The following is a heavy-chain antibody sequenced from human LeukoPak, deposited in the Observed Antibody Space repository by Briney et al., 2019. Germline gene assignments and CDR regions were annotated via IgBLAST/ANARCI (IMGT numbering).Heavy chain of an antibody. V-gene: IGHV4-34*01. CDR1: GGSFSGYY. D-gene: IGHD5-18*01. Sequence: SETLSLTCAVYGGSFSGYYWSWIRQPPGKGLGWIGEINHSGSTNYNPSLKSRVTISVDTSKNQFSLKLSSVTAADTAVYYCARGIQLWFENAFDIWGQGTMVTVSS. J-gene: IGHJ3*02. CDR3: ARGIQLWFENAFDI. CDR2: INHSGST.